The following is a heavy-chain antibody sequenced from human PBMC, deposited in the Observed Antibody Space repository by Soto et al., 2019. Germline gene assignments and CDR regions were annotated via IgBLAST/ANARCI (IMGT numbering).Heavy chain of an antibody. J-gene: IGHJ6*02. CDR3: ARQRSIAARPYYYYYGMDV. V-gene: IGHV5-51*01. CDR2: IYPGDSDT. CDR1: GYSFTRYW. D-gene: IGHD6-6*01. Sequence: PGVSLKISCKGSGYSFTRYWIGWVRQMPGKGLEWMGIIYPGDSDTRYSPSFQGQVTISADKSISTAYLQWSSLKASDTAMYYRARQRSIAARPYYYYYGMDVWGQGTTVTVSS.